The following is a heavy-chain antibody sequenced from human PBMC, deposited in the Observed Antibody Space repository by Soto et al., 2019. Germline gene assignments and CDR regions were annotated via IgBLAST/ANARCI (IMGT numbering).Heavy chain of an antibody. J-gene: IGHJ6*02. CDR1: GGSISSYY. CDR2: IYYSGST. D-gene: IGHD6-19*01. Sequence: ETLSLTCTVSGGSISSYYWSWIRQPPGKGLEWIGYIYYSGSTNYNPSLKSRVTISVDTSKNQFSLKLSSVTAADTAVYYCARVVEFTVAGTFPVYYYYGMDVWGQGTTVTVSS. CDR3: ARVVEFTVAGTFPVYYYYGMDV. V-gene: IGHV4-59*01.